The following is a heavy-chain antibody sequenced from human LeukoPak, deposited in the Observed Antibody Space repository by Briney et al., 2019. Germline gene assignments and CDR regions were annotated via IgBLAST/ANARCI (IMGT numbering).Heavy chain of an antibody. J-gene: IGHJ5*02. V-gene: IGHV4-39*01. CDR1: GGSISSSSYY. D-gene: IGHD6-6*01. CDR2: ICYSGST. CDR3: ARLEAYSSSSGGWFDP. Sequence: SETLSLTCTVSGGSISSSSYYWGWIRQPPGKGLEWIGSICYSGSTYYNPSLKSRVTISVDTSKNQFSLKLSSVTAADTAVYYCARLEAYSSSSGGWFDPWGQGTLVSVSS.